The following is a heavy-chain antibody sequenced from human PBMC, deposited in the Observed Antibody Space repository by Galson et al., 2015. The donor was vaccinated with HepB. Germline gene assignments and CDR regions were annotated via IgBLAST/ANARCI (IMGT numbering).Heavy chain of an antibody. Sequence: ETLSLTCAVSGGSISNPNWWGWVRQTPGKGLEWIGEIHHSGITMYTPSLKSRITISIDKSKNQFSLRLNSVTAADTAVYYCARLPTPADYYDYGMDVWGQGTAVTVSS. CDR3: ARLPTPADYYDYGMDV. J-gene: IGHJ6*02. V-gene: IGHV4-4*02. CDR1: GGSISNPNW. CDR2: IHHSGIT.